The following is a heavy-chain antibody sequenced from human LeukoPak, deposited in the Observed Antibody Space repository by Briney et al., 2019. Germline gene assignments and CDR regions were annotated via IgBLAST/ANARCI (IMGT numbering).Heavy chain of an antibody. CDR3: ARGSQSLPNYYGSGSYIRKRTRFDY. Sequence: SETLSLTCTVSGGSISSGSYYWSWIRQPAGKGLEWIGRIYTSGSTNYNPSLKSRVTISVDTSKNQFSLKLSSVTAADTAVYYCARGSQSLPNYYGSGSYIRKRTRFDYWGQGTLVTVSS. J-gene: IGHJ4*02. CDR1: GGSISSGSYY. V-gene: IGHV4-61*02. D-gene: IGHD3-10*01. CDR2: IYTSGST.